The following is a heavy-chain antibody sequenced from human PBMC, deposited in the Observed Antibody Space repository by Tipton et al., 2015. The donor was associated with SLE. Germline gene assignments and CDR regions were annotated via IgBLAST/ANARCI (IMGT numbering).Heavy chain of an antibody. D-gene: IGHD6-19*01. J-gene: IGHJ3*01. Sequence: SLRLSCAASGFTFRTYGMHWVRQAPGKGLEWVAFIHQDGSTRHYGESVKGRFTISRDNSKGTLSLQMNSLRPEDTAVYYCATLSGRDMWGQGTMVTVPS. V-gene: IGHV3-30*02. CDR2: IHQDGSTR. CDR3: ATLSGRDM. CDR1: GFTFRTYG.